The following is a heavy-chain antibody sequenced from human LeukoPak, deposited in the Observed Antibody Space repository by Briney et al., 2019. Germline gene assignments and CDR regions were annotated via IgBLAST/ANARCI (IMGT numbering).Heavy chain of an antibody. V-gene: IGHV3-23*01. J-gene: IGHJ4*02. CDR2: INNSFDRR. Sequence: GGSLRLSCAASGFIFSNYAMSWVRQPPGKGLEWVSGINNSFDRRFYADSMKGRLTISRDNSKTPLYLQLNPLRAEDTAVYYCPRGWYNSDYWGQGTRVTVSS. D-gene: IGHD6-19*01. CDR1: GFIFSNYA. CDR3: PRGWYNSDY.